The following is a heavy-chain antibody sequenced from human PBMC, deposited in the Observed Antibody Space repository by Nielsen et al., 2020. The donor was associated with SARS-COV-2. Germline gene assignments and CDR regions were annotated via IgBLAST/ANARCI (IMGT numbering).Heavy chain of an antibody. D-gene: IGHD6-13*01. J-gene: IGHJ5*02. Sequence: SETLSLTCTVSGGSISSSRYYWGWIRQPPGKGLEWIGSIYYSGSSYYNPSLKSRVTISVDTSKNQFSLKLSSVTAADTAVYYCARHDSGSSWYPVWFDPWGQGTLVTVSA. CDR2: IYYSGSS. CDR1: GGSISSSRYY. V-gene: IGHV4-39*01. CDR3: ARHDSGSSWYPVWFDP.